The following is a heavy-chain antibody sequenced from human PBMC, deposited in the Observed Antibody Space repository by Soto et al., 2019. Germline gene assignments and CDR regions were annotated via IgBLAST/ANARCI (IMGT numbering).Heavy chain of an antibody. Sequence: ETLSLTCTVSGGSISSSSYYWGWIRQPPGKGLEWIGSIYYSGSTYYNPSLKSRVTISVDTSKNQFSLKLSSVTAADTAVYYCARSGYDLSPYYFDYWGQGTLVTVSS. CDR2: IYYSGST. CDR3: ARSGYDLSPYYFDY. J-gene: IGHJ4*02. D-gene: IGHD5-12*01. CDR1: GGSISSSSYY. V-gene: IGHV4-39*01.